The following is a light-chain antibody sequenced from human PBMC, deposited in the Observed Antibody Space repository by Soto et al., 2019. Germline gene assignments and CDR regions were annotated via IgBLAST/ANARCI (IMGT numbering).Light chain of an antibody. CDR3: QHYGSSPRT. V-gene: IGKV3-20*01. Sequence: IVLTQSPGTLSLSPGERATLSCMASQSVSSSYLAWYQQKPGQAPRLLIYCASSRATGIPDRFSGSGSGTDFTRTISRLEPEDFAVYYCQHYGSSPRTFGQGTNVGL. CDR1: QSVSSSY. CDR2: CAS. J-gene: IGKJ1*01.